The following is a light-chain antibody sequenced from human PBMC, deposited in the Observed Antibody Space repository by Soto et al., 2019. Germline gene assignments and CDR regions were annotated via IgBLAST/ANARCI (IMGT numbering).Light chain of an antibody. V-gene: IGKV1-5*01. CDR1: QDIVTY. CDR2: DAS. CDR3: QHYTLTSAP. Sequence: IHMTQSPSTVSASVGDSVSISCRASQDIVTYLAWYHQKPGKAPKLLIFDASTLHSGVSPRFRGSGSGSDLSLTISILQPDDVGVYFCQHYTLTSAPFGGGTRVGT. J-gene: IGKJ4*02.